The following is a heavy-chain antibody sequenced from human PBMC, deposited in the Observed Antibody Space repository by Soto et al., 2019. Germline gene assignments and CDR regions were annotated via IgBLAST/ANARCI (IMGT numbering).Heavy chain of an antibody. CDR2: IFSNDEK. J-gene: IGHJ4*02. D-gene: IGHD1-26*01. Sequence: DLEWLAHIFSNDEKSYSTSLKSRLTISKDTSKSQVVLTMTNMDPVDTATYYCARMRLGAAFDYWGQGTLVTVSS. CDR3: ARMRLGAAFDY. V-gene: IGHV2-26*01.